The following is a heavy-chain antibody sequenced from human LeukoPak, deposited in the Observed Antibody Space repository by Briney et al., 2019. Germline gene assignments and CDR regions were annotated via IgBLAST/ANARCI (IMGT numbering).Heavy chain of an antibody. D-gene: IGHD6-13*01. Sequence: GGSLRLSCTASGFTFGDYAMSWVRQAPGKGLEWVGFIRSKAYGGTTEYAASVKGRFTISRDDSKSIAYLQMNSLKTEDTAVYYCTRGEQQLPTPYDHWGQGTLVTVSS. CDR1: GFTFGDYA. J-gene: IGHJ4*02. CDR2: IRSKAYGGTT. V-gene: IGHV3-49*04. CDR3: TRGEQQLPTPYDH.